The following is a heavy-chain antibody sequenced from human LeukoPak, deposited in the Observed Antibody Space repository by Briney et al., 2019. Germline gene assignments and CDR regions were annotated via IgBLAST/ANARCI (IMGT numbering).Heavy chain of an antibody. D-gene: IGHD2-15*01. Sequence: GGSLRLSCRDSGSTFDEYGMTWVRQAPGKGLEWVSGINWDGGAYNYGASVKGRFIISRDNAKNSLYLEMNSLRVEDTAVYFCARDLSSSWYSLAYWGQGILVTVSS. CDR1: GSTFDEYG. CDR3: ARDLSSSWYSLAY. V-gene: IGHV3-20*04. J-gene: IGHJ4*02. CDR2: INWDGGAY.